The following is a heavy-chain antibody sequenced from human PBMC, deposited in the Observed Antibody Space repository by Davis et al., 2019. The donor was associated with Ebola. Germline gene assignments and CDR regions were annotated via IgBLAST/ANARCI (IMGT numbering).Heavy chain of an antibody. CDR3: ARDTSSWYQHGMDV. J-gene: IGHJ6*02. Sequence: PGGSLRLSCAASGFTFSSYSISWVRQAPGKGLEWVANIKQDGSEKYYVDSVKGRFTISRDNAKNSLYLHLKSLRVEDPAVYYCARDTSSWYQHGMDVWGQGTTVTVS. CDR2: IKQDGSEK. CDR1: GFTFSSYS. V-gene: IGHV3-7*01. D-gene: IGHD6-13*01.